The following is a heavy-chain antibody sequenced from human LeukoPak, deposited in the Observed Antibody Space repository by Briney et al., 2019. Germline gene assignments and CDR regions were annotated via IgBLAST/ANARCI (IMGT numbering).Heavy chain of an antibody. CDR1: GFTFSSYE. D-gene: IGHD3-3*01. V-gene: IGHV3-48*03. CDR3: ARDRRHSRSGYCFTSLYYYYYGMDV. J-gene: IGHJ6*02. CDR2: ISSSGSTI. Sequence: GGSLRLSCAASGFTFSSYEMNWVRQAPGKGLEWVSYISSSGSTIYYADSVKGRFTISRDNAKNSLYLQMNSLGAEDTAVYYCARDRRHSRSGYCFTSLYYYYYGMDVWGQGTTVTVSS.